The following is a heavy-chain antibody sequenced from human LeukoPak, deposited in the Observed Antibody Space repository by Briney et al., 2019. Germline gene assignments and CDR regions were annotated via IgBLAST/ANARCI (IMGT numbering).Heavy chain of an antibody. V-gene: IGHV7-4-1*02. D-gene: IGHD1-14*01. Sequence: GASVKVSCKASGYTFTGYYMHWVRQAPGQGLEWMGGINTNTGNPTYAQGFTGRFVFSLDTSVSTAYLQISSLKAEDTAVYYCARVSPYKSGAFDIWGQGTMVTVSS. CDR3: ARVSPYKSGAFDI. J-gene: IGHJ3*02. CDR1: GYTFTGYY. CDR2: INTNTGNP.